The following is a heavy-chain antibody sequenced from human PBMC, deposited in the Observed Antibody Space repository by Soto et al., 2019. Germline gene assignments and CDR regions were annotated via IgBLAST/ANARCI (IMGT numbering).Heavy chain of an antibody. CDR3: ARRGVVAAPHYYYGMDV. J-gene: IGHJ6*02. CDR2: IWYDGSNK. Sequence: QVQLVESGGGLVKPGRSLRLSCAASGFTFSASTMNWVRQAPGKGLEWVAVIWYDGSNKYYADSVKGRFTISRDNSKNTLYLQMNSLRAEDTAVYYCARRGVVAAPHYYYGMDVWGQVTTVTVSS. V-gene: IGHV3-33*08. D-gene: IGHD2-15*01. CDR1: GFTFSAST.